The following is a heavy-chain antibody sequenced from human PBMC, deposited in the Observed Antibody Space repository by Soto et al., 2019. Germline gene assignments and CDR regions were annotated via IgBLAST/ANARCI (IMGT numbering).Heavy chain of an antibody. CDR1: GASVSSGTYS. V-gene: IGHV4-30-2*01. CDR2: IYQGGTA. CDR3: ARHQVGLRTHCFEY. Sequence: SETLSLTCSVSGASVSSGTYSWSWIRQPPGKGLEWIGYIYQGGTAFYNPSLNNRVTISVDRSKNHLSPNVTSVTAADTAVYYCARHQVGLRTHCFEYWGQGIKVTVSS. J-gene: IGHJ4*02. D-gene: IGHD1-26*01.